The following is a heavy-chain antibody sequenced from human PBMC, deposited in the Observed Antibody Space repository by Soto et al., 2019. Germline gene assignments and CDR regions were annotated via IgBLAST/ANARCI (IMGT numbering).Heavy chain of an antibody. CDR1: GYTSENYC. D-gene: IGHD2-2*02. J-gene: IGHJ1*01. V-gene: IGHV5-51*01. CDR2: IYPSDSRT. CDR3: SKFKYTLSVLHLQH. Sequence: ESRKVSCVSSGYTSENYCIGWVRQVHWKGLEWVAIIYPSDSRTIYSPSFQGQVTISADKSISTAYLQWTSLKASDTAIYYWSKFKYTLSVLHLQHWGRGTRVTVAT.